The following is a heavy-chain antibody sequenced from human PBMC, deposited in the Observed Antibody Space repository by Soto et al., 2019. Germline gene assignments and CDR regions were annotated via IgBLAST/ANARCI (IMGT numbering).Heavy chain of an antibody. J-gene: IGHJ4*02. Sequence: QVQLQESGPGLVKPSQTLSLTCTVSGGSISSGDYYWSWIRQPPGKGLEWIGYIYYSGSTYYNPSLKSRVTTSVDTAKNHFSLKLSSVTAADTAVYYCAREGYDSSGYYQRSAHFDYWGQGTLVTVSS. D-gene: IGHD3-22*01. V-gene: IGHV4-30-4*01. CDR3: AREGYDSSGYYQRSAHFDY. CDR1: GGSISSGDYY. CDR2: IYYSGST.